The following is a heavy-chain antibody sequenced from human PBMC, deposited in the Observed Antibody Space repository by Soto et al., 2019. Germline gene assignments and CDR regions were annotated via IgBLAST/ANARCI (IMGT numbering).Heavy chain of an antibody. D-gene: IGHD2-2*02. J-gene: IGHJ5*02. V-gene: IGHV4-30-2*01. CDR3: ARVRPYTACWFDP. CDR2: IYPTGNT. Sequence: SETLSLTCAVSGGSISSPGYCWTWIRQPPGKGLEWIGYIYPTGNTYYSPSLKSRVSISVDKSTNHLSLELNSVTAADTAVYYCARVRPYTACWFDPWGPGTLVTVSS. CDR1: GGSISSPGYC.